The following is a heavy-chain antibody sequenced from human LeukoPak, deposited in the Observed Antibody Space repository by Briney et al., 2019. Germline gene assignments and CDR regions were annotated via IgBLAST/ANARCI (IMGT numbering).Heavy chain of an antibody. CDR1: GGTFSSYA. D-gene: IGHD3-3*01. CDR2: IIPIFGTA. J-gene: IGHJ4*02. V-gene: IGHV1-69*01. Sequence: SVKVSCKASGGTFSSYAISWVRQAPGQGLEWMGGIIPIFGTANYAQKFQGRVTITADESTSTAYMELSRLRSDDTAVYYCASRGKSPYYDFWSGGPSDYWGQGTLVTVSS. CDR3: ASRGKSPYYDFWSGGPSDY.